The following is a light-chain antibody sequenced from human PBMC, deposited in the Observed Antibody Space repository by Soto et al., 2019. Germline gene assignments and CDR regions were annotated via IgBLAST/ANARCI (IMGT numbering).Light chain of an antibody. CDR3: QQSYSFPWT. CDR2: AVS. J-gene: IGKJ1*01. V-gene: IGKV1-39*01. CDR1: QNIKNY. Sequence: DIQMTQSPSSLSASVGDRVTITCRASQNIKNYLHWYKQRPGTAPKLLMYAVSTLQSGLPSGFTGNGSGTDFILTINSLRPEDFSTYYCQQSYSFPWTFGQGTKVAVK.